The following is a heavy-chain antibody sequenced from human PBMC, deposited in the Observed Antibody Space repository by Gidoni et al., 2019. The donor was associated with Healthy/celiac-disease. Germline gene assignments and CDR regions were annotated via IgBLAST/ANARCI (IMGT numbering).Heavy chain of an antibody. Sequence: EVQLVESGGGLVQPGGSLRLSCAASGFTFSSYSMNWVRQAPGKGLEWVSYISSSSSTIYYADSVKGRFTISRDNAKNSLYLQMNSLRDEDTAVYYCARDIPYYYDRGDNWFDPWGQGTLVTVSS. CDR3: ARDIPYYYDRGDNWFDP. D-gene: IGHD3-22*01. V-gene: IGHV3-48*02. CDR1: GFTFSSYS. J-gene: IGHJ5*02. CDR2: ISSSSSTI.